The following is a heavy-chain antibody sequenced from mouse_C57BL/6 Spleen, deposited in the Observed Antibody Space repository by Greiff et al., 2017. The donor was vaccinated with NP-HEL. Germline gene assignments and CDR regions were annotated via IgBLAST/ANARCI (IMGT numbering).Heavy chain of an antibody. CDR2: ISDGGSYT. J-gene: IGHJ2*01. Sequence: EVKLVESGGGLVKPGGSLKLSCAASGFTFSSYAMSWVRQTPEKRLEWVATISDGGSYTYYPDNVKGRFTISRDNAKNNLYLQMSHLKSEDTAMYYCARGGAFYYGNFFDYWGQGTTLTVSS. V-gene: IGHV5-4*03. D-gene: IGHD2-1*01. CDR3: ARGGAFYYGNFFDY. CDR1: GFTFSSYA.